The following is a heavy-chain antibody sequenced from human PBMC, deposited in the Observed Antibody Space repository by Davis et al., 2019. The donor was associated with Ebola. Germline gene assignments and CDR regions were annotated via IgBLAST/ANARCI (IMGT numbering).Heavy chain of an antibody. V-gene: IGHV4-59*01. J-gene: IGHJ6*02. CDR2: IYSSGST. CDR1: GGSFSGYY. D-gene: IGHD3-9*01. CDR3: AREGYFDWLFGMDV. Sequence: MPSETLSLTCAVYGGSFSGYYWSWIRQPPGKGLEWIGYIYSSGSTNYNPSLKSRVTISVDTSKNQFSLKLSSVTAADTAVYYCAREGYFDWLFGMDVWGQGTTVTVSS.